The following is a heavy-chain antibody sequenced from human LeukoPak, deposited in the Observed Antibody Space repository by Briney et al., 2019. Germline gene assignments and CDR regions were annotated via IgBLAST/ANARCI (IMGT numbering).Heavy chain of an antibody. Sequence: SETLSLTCTVSGGSIISSSHYWAWIRQPPGKGLEWIGSIYYNGGTFYSPSLKSRASISVDTSKNQFSLKLSSVTAADTSVYFCARQEASAADYWGQGTLVTVSS. CDR3: ARQEASAADY. D-gene: IGHD6-13*01. J-gene: IGHJ4*02. CDR2: IYYNGGT. V-gene: IGHV4-39*01. CDR1: GGSIISSSHY.